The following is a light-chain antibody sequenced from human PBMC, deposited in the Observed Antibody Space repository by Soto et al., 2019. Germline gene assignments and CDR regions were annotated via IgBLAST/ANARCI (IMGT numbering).Light chain of an antibody. V-gene: IGKV3-20*01. J-gene: IGKJ1*01. CDR1: QSVSSTY. CDR3: QQWGSSSWT. CDR2: GAS. Sequence: EIVLTQSPGTLSLSPGERATPSCRASQSVSSTYLAWYQQKPGQAPRLLIYGASTRATGIPDRFSGSGSGTDFTLTISRLEPEDFAVYYCQQWGSSSWTFGQGTKVDIK.